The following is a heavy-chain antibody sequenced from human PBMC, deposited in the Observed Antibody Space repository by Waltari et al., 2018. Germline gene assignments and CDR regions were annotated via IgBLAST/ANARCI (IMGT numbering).Heavy chain of an antibody. D-gene: IGHD2-2*01. J-gene: IGHJ5*02. CDR2: INHSGST. CDR1: GASFSGYY. CDR3: ARVPAP. Sequence: QVQLQQWGAGLLKPSETLSLTCAVYGASFSGYYWSWIRQPPGKGLEWIGEINHSGSTNYNPSLKSRVTISVDTSKNQFSLKLSSVTAADTAVYYCARVPAPWGQGTLVTVSS. V-gene: IGHV4-34*01.